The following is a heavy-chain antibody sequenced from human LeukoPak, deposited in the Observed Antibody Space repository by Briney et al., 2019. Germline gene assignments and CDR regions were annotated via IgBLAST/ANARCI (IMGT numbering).Heavy chain of an antibody. Sequence: PGGSLRLSCAASGFTFSRYGMSWVRQAPGKGLDWVSAISGSGDSTYYADSVKGRFTISRDNSKNTLYLQMNSLRAGDTAVYYCARESFRSKDYWGQGTLVTVSS. CDR2: ISGSGDST. D-gene: IGHD2/OR15-2a*01. J-gene: IGHJ4*02. V-gene: IGHV3-23*01. CDR3: ARESFRSKDY. CDR1: GFTFSRYG.